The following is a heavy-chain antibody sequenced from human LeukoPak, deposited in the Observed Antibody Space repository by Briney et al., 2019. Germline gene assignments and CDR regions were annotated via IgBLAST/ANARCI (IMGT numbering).Heavy chain of an antibody. Sequence: SQTLSLTCTVSGGSISSGGYYWSWIRQPPGKGLEWIGYIYHSGSTYYNPSLKSRVTISVDTSKNQFSLKLSSVTAADTAVYYCARVPYYDSSENWFDPWGQGTLVTVSS. CDR2: IYHSGST. D-gene: IGHD3-22*01. V-gene: IGHV4-30-2*01. J-gene: IGHJ5*02. CDR1: GGSISSGGYY. CDR3: ARVPYYDSSENWFDP.